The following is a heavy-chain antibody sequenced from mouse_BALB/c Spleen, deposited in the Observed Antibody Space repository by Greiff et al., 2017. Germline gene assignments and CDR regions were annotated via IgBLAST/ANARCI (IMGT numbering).Heavy chain of an antibody. CDR2: IDPENGNT. V-gene: IGHV14-1*02. Sequence: VQLQQSGAELVRSGASVKLSCTASGFNIKDYYMHWVKQRPEQGLEWIGWIDPENGNTKYDPKFQGKATITADTSSNTAYLQLSSLTSEDTAVYYCAATARAYYAMDYWGQGTSVTVSS. CDR1: GFNIKDYY. D-gene: IGHD3-2*01. J-gene: IGHJ4*01. CDR3: AATARAYYAMDY.